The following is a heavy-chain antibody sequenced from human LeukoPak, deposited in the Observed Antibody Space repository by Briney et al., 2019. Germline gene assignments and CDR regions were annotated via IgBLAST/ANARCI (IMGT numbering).Heavy chain of an antibody. J-gene: IGHJ4*02. Sequence: SVKVSCKASGYTFTSYAMNWVRQAPGQGLEWMGGIIPIFGTANYAQKFQGRVTITADESTSTAYMELGSLRSEDTAVYYCARGDYGDYVSDYWGQGTLVTVSS. CDR2: IIPIFGTA. CDR1: GYTFTSYA. V-gene: IGHV1-69*13. D-gene: IGHD4-17*01. CDR3: ARGDYGDYVSDY.